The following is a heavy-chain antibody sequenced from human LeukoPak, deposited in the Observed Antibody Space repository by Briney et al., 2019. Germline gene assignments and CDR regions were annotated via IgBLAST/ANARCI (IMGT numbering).Heavy chain of an antibody. CDR3: ARCLPGQAEITMLQNWFDP. Sequence: SGTLSLTCAVSGGSISSSNWWSWVRQPPGKGLEWIGEIYHSGSTNYNPSLKSRVTISVDKSKNQFSLKLSSVTAADTAVYYCARCLPGQAEITMLQNWFDPWGQGTLVTVSS. CDR2: IYHSGST. V-gene: IGHV4-4*02. CDR1: GGSISSSNW. J-gene: IGHJ5*02. D-gene: IGHD3-10*01.